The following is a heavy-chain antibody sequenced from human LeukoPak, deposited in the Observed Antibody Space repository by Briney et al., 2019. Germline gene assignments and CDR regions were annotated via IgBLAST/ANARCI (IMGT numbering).Heavy chain of an antibody. CDR1: D. J-gene: IGHJ5*01. Sequence: DXHWVRQATXQGFEWMGWMNPNSGDTGFAQKFQGRITMTRDTSISTAYMELSSLTSDDAAVYYCARVDGHFDSWGQGTLVTVSS. V-gene: IGHV1-8*01. CDR2: MNPNSGDT. CDR3: ARVDGHFDS.